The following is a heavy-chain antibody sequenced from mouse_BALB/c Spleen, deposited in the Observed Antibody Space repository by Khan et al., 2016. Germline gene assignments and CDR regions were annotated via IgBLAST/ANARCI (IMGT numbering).Heavy chain of an antibody. CDR3: ARHYGSSYWYFDV. D-gene: IGHD1-1*01. CDR1: GFSLTSYG. V-gene: IGHV2-6-1*01. Sequence: VQLKQSGPGLVAPSQSLSITCTISGFSLTSYGVHWVRQPPGKGLEWLVVIWSDGSTTYNSALKSRLSISKDNSKSQVFLKMNSLQTDDTAMYYCARHYGSSYWYFDVWGAGTTVTVSS. J-gene: IGHJ1*01. CDR2: IWSDGST.